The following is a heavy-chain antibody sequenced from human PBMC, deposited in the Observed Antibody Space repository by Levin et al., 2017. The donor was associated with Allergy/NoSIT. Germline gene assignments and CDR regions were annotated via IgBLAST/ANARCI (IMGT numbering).Heavy chain of an antibody. CDR2: VYYNAKT. V-gene: IGHV4-39*01. CDR1: GASITTSHYY. CDR3: AKMGDWGRIDY. Sequence: SETLSLTCTVSGASITTSHYYWGWIRQPPGTGLEWIGSVYYNAKTDYNPSLKSRLTVSADTSKNQFSLQLTSVTAADTAVYYCAKMGDWGRIDYWGQGTLVAVSS. J-gene: IGHJ4*02. D-gene: IGHD3-16*01.